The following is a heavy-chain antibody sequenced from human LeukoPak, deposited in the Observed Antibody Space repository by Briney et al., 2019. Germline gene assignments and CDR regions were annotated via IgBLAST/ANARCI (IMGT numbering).Heavy chain of an antibody. CDR1: GFTFSSYG. V-gene: IGHV3-30*18. D-gene: IGHD3-9*01. CDR2: ISYDGSNK. Sequence: PGRSLRLSCAASGFTFSSYGMHWVRHAPGRGLEWVAVISYDGSNKNYADSLKGRFTISRDNSKNTLYPQMNSLRAEDTAVYYCAKDLSRYFDWLSYFDYWGQGNLVTVSS. CDR3: AKDLSRYFDWLSYFDY. J-gene: IGHJ4*02.